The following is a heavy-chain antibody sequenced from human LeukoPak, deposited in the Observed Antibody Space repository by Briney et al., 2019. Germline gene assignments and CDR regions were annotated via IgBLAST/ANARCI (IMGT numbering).Heavy chain of an antibody. V-gene: IGHV4-61*01. CDR2: IYYSGST. Sequence: SETLSLTCTVSGGSVISGSYYWSWIWQPPGKGLEWIGYIYYSGSTNYNPSIKSRVTISVDTSKNQFSLKLSSVTAADTAVYYCARDKDALDIWGQGTMVTVSS. J-gene: IGHJ3*02. CDR1: GGSVISGSYY. CDR3: ARDKDALDI.